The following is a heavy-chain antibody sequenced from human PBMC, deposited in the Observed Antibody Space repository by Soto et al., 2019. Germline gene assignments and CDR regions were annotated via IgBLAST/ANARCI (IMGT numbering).Heavy chain of an antibody. J-gene: IGHJ4*02. Sequence: EVQLVQSGAEVKKPGESLKISCKGSGYSFSSYWISWVRQMPGKGLEWMGKIDPSDSYTSYSPSFQGHVTISADKSISTASVQWSSLKASDTAMYYCARRTQYCSGGSCYLYFDYWGQGTLVTVSS. CDR2: IDPSDSYT. D-gene: IGHD2-15*01. CDR3: ARRTQYCSGGSCYLYFDY. CDR1: GYSFSSYW. V-gene: IGHV5-10-1*03.